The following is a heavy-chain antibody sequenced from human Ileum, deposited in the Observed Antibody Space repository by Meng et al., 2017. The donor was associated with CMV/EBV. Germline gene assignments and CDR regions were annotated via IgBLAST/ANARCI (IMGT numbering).Heavy chain of an antibody. CDR1: GFDFSSYW. D-gene: IGHD2-21*01. CDR3: ARDGPSYIVELDY. CDR2: INGDGTKT. Sequence: GESLKISCAASGFDFSSYWMYWVRQVPGKGLLWVSYINGDGTKTKSADSVKGRFTISRDNAKNTVYLQMNSLRGEDTAVYYCARDGPSYIVELDYWGQGSRVTGSS. J-gene: IGHJ4*02. V-gene: IGHV3-74*03.